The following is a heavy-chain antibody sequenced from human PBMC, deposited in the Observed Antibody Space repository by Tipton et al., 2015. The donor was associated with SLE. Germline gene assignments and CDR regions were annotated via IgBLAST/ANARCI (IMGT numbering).Heavy chain of an antibody. V-gene: IGHV4-59*08. Sequence: LRLSCSVSGLRFREAYMSWIRQAPGKGLEWIGYIYYSGSTNYNPSLKSRVTISVDTSKNQFSLKLSSVTAADTAVYYCAKHRYWFDPWGQGTLVTVSS. CDR2: IYYSGST. CDR1: GLRFREAY. CDR3: AKHRYWFDP. J-gene: IGHJ5*02.